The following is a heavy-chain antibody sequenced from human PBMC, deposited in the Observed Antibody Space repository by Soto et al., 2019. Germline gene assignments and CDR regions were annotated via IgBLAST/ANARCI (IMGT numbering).Heavy chain of an antibody. CDR1: GFAFSSYG. CDR3: AKGKLRYYYFDY. V-gene: IGHV3-30*18. Sequence: GGSLRLSCAASGFAFSSYGMHWVRQAPGKGLEWVAVISYDGSNKYYADSVKGRFTISRDNSKNTLYLQMNSLRAEDTAVYYCAKGKLRYYYFDYWGQGTLVTVSS. J-gene: IGHJ4*02. D-gene: IGHD3-16*01. CDR2: ISYDGSNK.